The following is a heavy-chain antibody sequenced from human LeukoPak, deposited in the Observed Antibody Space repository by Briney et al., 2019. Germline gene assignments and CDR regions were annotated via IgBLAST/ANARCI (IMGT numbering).Heavy chain of an antibody. CDR1: GFTSSDYY. CDR2: ISSSGSTI. J-gene: IGHJ4*02. CDR3: ARDMYYDSSGYWYY. Sequence: GGSLRLSCAASGFTSSDYYMSWIRQAPGKGLEWVSYISSSGSTIYYADSVKGRFTISRDNAKNSLYLQMNSLRAEDMAVYYCARDMYYDSSGYWYYWGQGTLVTVSS. V-gene: IGHV3-11*01. D-gene: IGHD3-22*01.